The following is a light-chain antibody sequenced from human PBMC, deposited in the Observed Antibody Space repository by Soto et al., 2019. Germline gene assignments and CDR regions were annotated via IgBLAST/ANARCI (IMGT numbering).Light chain of an antibody. V-gene: IGKV3-11*01. CDR2: GAS. CDR1: QSVSSY. Sequence: EIVLTQSPATLSLSPGERATLSFSASQSVSSYLAWYQQKPGQAPRLLIYGASNRATGIPARFSGSGSGTDFTLTISSLEPEDFAVYYCQQRSNWPPITFGQGTRLE. J-gene: IGKJ5*01. CDR3: QQRSNWPPIT.